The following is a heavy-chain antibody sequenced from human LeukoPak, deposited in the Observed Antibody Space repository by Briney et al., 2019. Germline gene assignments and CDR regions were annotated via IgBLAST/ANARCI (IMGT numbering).Heavy chain of an antibody. V-gene: IGHV4-38-2*02. Sequence: SETLSLTCTVSAYSISSDYCWGWIRPPPGKGLEWIGSICHSGSTYYNPSLKSRVTISVETSKNQISLKLSSVTAADTAVYYCAREALTTETNWFDPWGQGTLVTVSS. D-gene: IGHD4-11*01. J-gene: IGHJ5*02. CDR1: AYSISSDYC. CDR3: AREALTTETNWFDP. CDR2: ICHSGST.